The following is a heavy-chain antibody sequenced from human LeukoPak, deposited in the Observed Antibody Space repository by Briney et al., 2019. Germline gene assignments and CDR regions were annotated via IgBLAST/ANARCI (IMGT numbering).Heavy chain of an antibody. CDR1: GFTFSSYS. CDR2: ISSSSSYI. J-gene: IGHJ3*02. D-gene: IGHD6-13*01. V-gene: IGHV3-21*01. CDR3: ARVSAAGLIGAFDI. Sequence: GGSLRLSCAASGFTFSSYSMNWVRQAPGKGLEWVSSISSSSSYIYYADSVKGRFTISRDNAKNSLYLQMNSLRAEDTAVYYCARVSAAGLIGAFDIWGQGTMVTVSS.